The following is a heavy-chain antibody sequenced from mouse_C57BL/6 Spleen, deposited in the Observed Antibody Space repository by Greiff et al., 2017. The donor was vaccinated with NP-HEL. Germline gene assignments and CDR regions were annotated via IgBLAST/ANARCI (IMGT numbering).Heavy chain of an antibody. D-gene: IGHD1-1*01. V-gene: IGHV1-74*01. Sequence: QVQLQQPGAELVKPGASVKVSCKASGYTFTSYWMHWVKQRPGQGLEWIGRIHPSDSDTNYNQKFKGKATLTVDKSSSTAYMQLSSLTSEDSAVYYCAINSGSSYWYFDVWGTGTTVTVSS. CDR3: AINSGSSYWYFDV. CDR2: IHPSDSDT. J-gene: IGHJ1*03. CDR1: GYTFTSYW.